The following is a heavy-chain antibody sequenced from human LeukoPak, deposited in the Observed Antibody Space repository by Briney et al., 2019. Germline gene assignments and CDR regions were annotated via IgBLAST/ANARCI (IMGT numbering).Heavy chain of an antibody. D-gene: IGHD2-2*01. CDR2: IRSKANSYAT. CDR1: GFIFSGSG. J-gene: IGHJ4*02. Sequence: GGSLKLSCAASGFIFSGSGMHWVRQASGKGLEWVGRIRSKANSYATAYAASVKGRFTISRDDSKKMAYLQMNSLKTEDMAVYYCIIVPVATGVDYWGQGTLVTVSS. V-gene: IGHV3-73*01. CDR3: IIVPVATGVDY.